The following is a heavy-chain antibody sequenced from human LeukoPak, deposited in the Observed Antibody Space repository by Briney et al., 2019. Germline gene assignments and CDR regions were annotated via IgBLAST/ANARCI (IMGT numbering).Heavy chain of an antibody. J-gene: IGHJ3*02. V-gene: IGHV5-51*01. CDR3: ARPEEHGDYVHDAFDI. Sequence: GESLQISSKASGYRFTSYWIGWVRQMPGKGLEWVGIIYPGDSDTRYSPSFQGQVTISADKSISTAYLQWSSLKASDTAMYYCARPEEHGDYVHDAFDIWGQGTMVTVSS. CDR1: GYRFTSYW. D-gene: IGHD4-17*01. CDR2: IYPGDSDT.